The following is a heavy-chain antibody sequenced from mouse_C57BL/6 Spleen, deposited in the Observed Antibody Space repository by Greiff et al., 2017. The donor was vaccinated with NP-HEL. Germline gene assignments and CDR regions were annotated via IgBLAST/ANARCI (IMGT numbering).Heavy chain of an antibody. V-gene: IGHV14-1*01. CDR2: IDPEDGDT. CDR3: TTSPYGKRTGFAY. CDR1: GFNIKDYY. J-gene: IGHJ3*01. D-gene: IGHD2-1*01. Sequence: EVKLQESGAELVRPGASVKLSCTASGFNIKDYYMHWVKQRPEQGLEWIGRIDPEDGDTEYAPKYQGKATMTADTSSNTAYLQLSSLTSEDTAVYYCTTSPYGKRTGFAYWGQGTLVTVSA.